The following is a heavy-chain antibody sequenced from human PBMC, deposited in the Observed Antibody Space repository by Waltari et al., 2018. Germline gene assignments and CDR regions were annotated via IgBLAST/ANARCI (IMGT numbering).Heavy chain of an antibody. CDR2: INHSGST. Sequence: QVQLQQWGAGLLTPSETLSLTCAVYGGSFSGFYWRWIRHPPGKGLEWIGEINHSGSTNYNPSLKSRVTISVDTSKNQFSLKLSSVTAADTAVYYCARLRLRWSNGLSFDYWGQGTLVTVSS. D-gene: IGHD4-17*01. J-gene: IGHJ4*02. CDR3: ARLRLRWSNGLSFDY. CDR1: GGSFSGFY. V-gene: IGHV4-34*01.